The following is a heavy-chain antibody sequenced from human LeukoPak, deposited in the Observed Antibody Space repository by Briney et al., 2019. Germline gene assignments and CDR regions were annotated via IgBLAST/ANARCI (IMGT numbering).Heavy chain of an antibody. D-gene: IGHD5-18*01. CDR2: ISTSGST. V-gene: IGHV4-61*02. J-gene: IGHJ4*02. CDR3: AREGGYSYGDAPLHFDY. Sequence: SETLSLTCTVSGVSISSGTYYWSWIRQPAGKGLEWIGRISTSGSTNYNPSLKSRVTISVDTSKNQFSLKLTSVTAADTAVYYCAREGGYSYGDAPLHFDYWGQGALVTVSS. CDR1: GVSISSGTYY.